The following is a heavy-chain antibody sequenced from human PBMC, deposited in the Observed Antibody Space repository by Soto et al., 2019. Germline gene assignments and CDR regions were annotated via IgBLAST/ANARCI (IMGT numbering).Heavy chain of an antibody. J-gene: IGHJ4*02. Sequence: QVQLQESGPGLVKPSETLSLTCTVSGGSISSYYWSWIRQPPGKGLEWIGYIYYSGSTNYNPSLKSRCTISVVRSKNQCSLKLSSVTAADTACYYCARRYGGNFDYWGQGTLVTVSS. V-gene: IGHV4-59*01. CDR3: ARRYGGNFDY. CDR1: GGSISSYY. D-gene: IGHD1-26*01. CDR2: IYYSGST.